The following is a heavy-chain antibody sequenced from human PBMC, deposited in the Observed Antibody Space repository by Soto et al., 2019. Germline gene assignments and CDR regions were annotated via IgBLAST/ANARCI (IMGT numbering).Heavy chain of an antibody. CDR1: GFTFSDYY. Sequence: EVQLVESGGGLVQPGGSLRLSCAVSGFTFSDYYMDWVRQAPGKGLEWVCRTRNKANSYTTEYAPSVKGRFIISRDDSKNSLQLQMNILKIEDTAVYFCARGDLGSGLREFDLWGQGTLVTVSS. D-gene: IGHD6-19*01. J-gene: IGHJ5*02. CDR3: ARGDLGSGLREFDL. V-gene: IGHV3-72*01. CDR2: TRNKANSYTT.